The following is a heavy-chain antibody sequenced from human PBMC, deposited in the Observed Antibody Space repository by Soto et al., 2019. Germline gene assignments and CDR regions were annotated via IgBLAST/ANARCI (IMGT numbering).Heavy chain of an antibody. J-gene: IGHJ4*02. D-gene: IGHD3-16*01. CDR3: ARAKGSYDYIWGSYFDY. Sequence: ASVKVPCTASGYTFTSYDINWVRQATGQGLEWMGWMNPNSGNTGYAQKFQGRVTMTRNTSISTAYMELSSLRSEDTAVYYCARAKGSYDYIWGSYFDYWGQGTLVTVSS. CDR2: MNPNSGNT. V-gene: IGHV1-8*01. CDR1: GYTFTSYD.